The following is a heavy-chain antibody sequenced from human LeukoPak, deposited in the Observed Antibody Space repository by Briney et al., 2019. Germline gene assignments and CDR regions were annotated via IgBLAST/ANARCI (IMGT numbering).Heavy chain of an antibody. J-gene: IGHJ3*02. D-gene: IGHD6-6*01. CDR2: IYYSGST. CDR1: GASITSYY. Sequence: PSETLSLTCTVSGASITSYYWSWIRQPPGKALEWVGYIYYSGSTTYNPSLKSRVTISVDTSKNQFSLKLSSVTAADTAVYYCARVGYSSSSWYAFDIWGQGTMVTVSS. V-gene: IGHV4-59*12. CDR3: ARVGYSSSSWYAFDI.